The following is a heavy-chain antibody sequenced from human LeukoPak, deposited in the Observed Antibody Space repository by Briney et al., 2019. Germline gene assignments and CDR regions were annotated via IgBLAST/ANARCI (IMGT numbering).Heavy chain of an antibody. D-gene: IGHD3-3*01. CDR2: IYYSGST. J-gene: IGHJ4*02. CDR1: GASVSTYS. Sequence: KPSETLSLTCTVSGASVSTYSWSWIRQPPGKGLEWIGYIYYSGSTNYNPSLKSRVTISVDTSKNQFSLKLSSVTAADTAVYYCARSIFGMATDYFDYWGQGALVTVSS. V-gene: IGHV4-59*02. CDR3: ARSIFGMATDYFDY.